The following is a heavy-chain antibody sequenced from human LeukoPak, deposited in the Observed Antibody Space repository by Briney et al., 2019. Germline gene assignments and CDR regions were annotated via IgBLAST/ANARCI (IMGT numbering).Heavy chain of an antibody. D-gene: IGHD5-12*01. Sequence: SETLSLTCTVPGASIRGYFWSWVRQPAGKGLEWIGRIYSSGTNNYNPSLKSRVTLSLDTSKNHFSLNLTSVTAADTAVYYCAREPTSGREPTSGRPLDYWGQGTLVTVSS. CDR1: GASIRGYF. V-gene: IGHV4-4*07. CDR3: AREPTSGREPTSGRPLDY. J-gene: IGHJ4*02. CDR2: IYSSGTN.